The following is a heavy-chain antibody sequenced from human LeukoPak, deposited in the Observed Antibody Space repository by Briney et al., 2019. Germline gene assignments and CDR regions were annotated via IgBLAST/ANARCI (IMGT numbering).Heavy chain of an antibody. CDR3: TRGAGWLIDY. V-gene: IGHV4-59*01. J-gene: IGHJ4*02. CDR2: FHNSGTS. D-gene: IGHD3-16*01. CDR1: GFTFSNAW. Sequence: PGGSLRLSCAASGFTFSNAWMSWVRQAPGKGLEWIGYFHNSGTSTYNPSRKSRVTISADTSKNQFSLKLNSLTTADTAVYYCTRGAGWLIDYWGQGILVTVSS.